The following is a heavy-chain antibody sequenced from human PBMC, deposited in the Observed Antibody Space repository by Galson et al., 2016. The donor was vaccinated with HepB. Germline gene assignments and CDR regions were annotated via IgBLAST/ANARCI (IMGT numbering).Heavy chain of an antibody. V-gene: IGHV3-30*03. CDR3: ASISEFGSGTSYNGGY. D-gene: IGHD3-10*01. CDR1: GFTFRTYA. J-gene: IGHJ4*02. CDR2: MSYEGSNT. Sequence: SLRLSCAASGFTFRTYAMHWVRQAPGKGLEWLAVMSYEGSNTYYADSVKGRFTISRDNSRNTLYLQMSSLRAEDTAVYYCASISEFGSGTSYNGGYWGQGTLVTVSS.